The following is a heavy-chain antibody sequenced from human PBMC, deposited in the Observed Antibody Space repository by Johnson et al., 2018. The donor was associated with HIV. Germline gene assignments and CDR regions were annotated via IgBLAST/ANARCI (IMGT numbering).Heavy chain of an antibody. CDR2: IRYDGSDK. Sequence: QVQLVESGGGLVQPGGSLRLSCATSGFTFSTYGMHWVRQAPGKGLEWVAFIRYDGSDKYYPDSVKGRFTISRENAKNSLYLQMNSLRVGDTAVYFCARVKRSGTYYRDAFDIWGQGTMVTVSS. J-gene: IGHJ3*02. CDR1: GFTFSTYG. V-gene: IGHV3-30*02. CDR3: ARVKRSGTYYRDAFDI. D-gene: IGHD1-26*01.